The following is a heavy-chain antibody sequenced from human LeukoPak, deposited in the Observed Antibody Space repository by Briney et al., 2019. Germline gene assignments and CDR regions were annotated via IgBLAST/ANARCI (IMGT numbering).Heavy chain of an antibody. CDR3: ARGFLVRDTAMVIGY. CDR2: INPNSGGT. V-gene: IGHV1-2*06. D-gene: IGHD5-18*01. J-gene: IGHJ4*02. Sequence: ASVKVSCTASGGTFSSYAISWVRQAPGQGLEWMGRINPNSGGTNYAQKFQGRVTMTRDTSISTAYMELSRLRSDDTAVYYCARGFLVRDTAMVIGYWGQGTLVTVSS. CDR1: GGTFSSYA.